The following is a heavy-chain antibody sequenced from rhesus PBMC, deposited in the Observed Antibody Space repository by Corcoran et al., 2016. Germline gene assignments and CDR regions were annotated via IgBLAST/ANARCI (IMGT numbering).Heavy chain of an antibody. V-gene: IGHV1S2*01. J-gene: IGHJ5-1*01. Sequence: QVQLVQSGAEVKKPGSSVKVSCKASGYTFTDYYMHWVRQAPRQGLEWMGWINPENGNTKYTQKFQVKVTMTRDTSTSTAYVELGSLRAEDTAVYVGARAREYLDCIDVWGPGVLVTVSS. CDR2: INPENGNT. D-gene: IGHD3-3*01. CDR1: GYTFTDYY. CDR3: ARAREYLDCIDV.